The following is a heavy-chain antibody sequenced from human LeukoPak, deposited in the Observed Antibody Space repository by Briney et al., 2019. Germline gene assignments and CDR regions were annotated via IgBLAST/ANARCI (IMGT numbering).Heavy chain of an antibody. D-gene: IGHD1-26*01. Sequence: SETLSLTCTVSGGSISSYYWSWIRQPPGKGLEWIGYIYYSGSTNYNPSLKSRVTISVDTSKNQFSLKLSSVTAADAAVYYCARVPATHYYFDYWGQGTLVTVSS. J-gene: IGHJ4*02. CDR1: GGSISSYY. V-gene: IGHV4-59*01. CDR3: ARVPATHYYFDY. CDR2: IYYSGST.